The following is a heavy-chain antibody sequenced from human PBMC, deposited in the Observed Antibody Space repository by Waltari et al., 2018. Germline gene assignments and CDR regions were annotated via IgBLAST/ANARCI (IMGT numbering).Heavy chain of an antibody. V-gene: IGHV3-74*01. CDR1: GFTFSRYW. Sequence: EEQLVESGGGLIQPGESLRVSCAVSGFTFSRYWMNWVRQAPGKGLVWVARIKREWSDTSYADSVKGRFTISRDNAKNTVYLQMKSLRAEDTAVYYCARVARKTYSSPVPGRDYYYGMDVWGLGTTVTVSS. D-gene: IGHD6-13*01. J-gene: IGHJ6*02. CDR2: IKREWSDT. CDR3: ARVARKTYSSPVPGRDYYYGMDV.